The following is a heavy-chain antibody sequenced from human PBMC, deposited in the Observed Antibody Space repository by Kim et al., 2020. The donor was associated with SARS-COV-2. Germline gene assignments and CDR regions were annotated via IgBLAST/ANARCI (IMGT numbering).Heavy chain of an antibody. J-gene: IGHJ4*02. Sequence: AVSVRSRITINPNTSTNQFSLQLNSVTPADTAVYYCARGLARRAAYYFDYWGQGTLVTVSS. D-gene: IGHD3-3*02. CDR3: ARGLARRAAYYFDY. V-gene: IGHV6-1*01.